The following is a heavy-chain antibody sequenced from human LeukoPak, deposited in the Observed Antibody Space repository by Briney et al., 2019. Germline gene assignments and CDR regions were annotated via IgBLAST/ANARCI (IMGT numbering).Heavy chain of an antibody. V-gene: IGHV1-2*02. CDR3: ARLLAGSWYSFDY. CDR1: GYTFTGYY. D-gene: IGHD6-13*01. Sequence: ASVKVSCKASGYTFTGYYMHWVRQAPGQGLEWMGWINPNSGGTNYAQKFQGRVTMTRDMSISTAYMGLSRLRSDDTAVYYCARLLAGSWYSFDYWGQGTLVTVSS. J-gene: IGHJ4*02. CDR2: INPNSGGT.